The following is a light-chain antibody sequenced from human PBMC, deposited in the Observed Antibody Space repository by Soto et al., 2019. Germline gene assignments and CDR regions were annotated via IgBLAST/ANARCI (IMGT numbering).Light chain of an antibody. V-gene: IGLV1-40*01. CDR1: SSNIGAGYE. CDR2: DNN. J-gene: IGLJ1*01. CDR3: QSYDSSLSALHV. Sequence: QSVLTQPPSVSGAPGQRVTISCTGSSSNIGAGYEVHWYQQFPGTAPKLLIYDNNNRPSGVPDRFSASKSGTSACLAITGLQAEDEADYYCQSYDSSLSALHVFGTGTKLTVL.